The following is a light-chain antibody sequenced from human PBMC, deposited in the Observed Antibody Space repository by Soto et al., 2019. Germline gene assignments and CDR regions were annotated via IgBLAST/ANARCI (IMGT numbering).Light chain of an antibody. J-gene: IGLJ2*01. CDR1: SNDIGSYNY. CDR3: SSYTSIIAVV. Sequence: QSALTQPASVSGSPGQSITISCTGTSNDIGSYNYVSWYQQHPGKAPKLLIYDVTNRASGVSDRFSGSKSGRTASLTISGLQAEDEADYYCSSYTSIIAVVFGGGTKLTVL. CDR2: DVT. V-gene: IGLV2-14*03.